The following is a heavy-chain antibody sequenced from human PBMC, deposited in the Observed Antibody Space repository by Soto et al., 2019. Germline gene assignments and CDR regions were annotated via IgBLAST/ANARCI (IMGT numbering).Heavy chain of an antibody. Sequence: EVQLVESGGGLIQPGGSLRLSCAASGFTFSDYWMHWVRQAPGKGLEWVSRIKSDGSGTTYADSVKGRFSISRDNAKKTVDLEMGSLRVEEASIYYCVRNAIFVRGVPDEYWGEGAPGTVSS. V-gene: IGHV3-74*03. J-gene: IGHJ4*02. CDR3: VRNAIFVRGVPDEY. CDR1: GFTFSDYW. CDR2: IKSDGSGT. D-gene: IGHD3-10*02.